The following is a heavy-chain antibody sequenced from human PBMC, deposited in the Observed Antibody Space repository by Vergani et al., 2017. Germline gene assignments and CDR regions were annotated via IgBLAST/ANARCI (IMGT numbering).Heavy chain of an antibody. CDR3: ARVDSGYDSFDY. CDR2: ISSSSSNI. D-gene: IGHD5-12*01. CDR1: GFTFSSYS. V-gene: IGHV3-48*02. J-gene: IGHJ4*02. Sequence: EVQLVESGGGLVQPGGSLRLSCAASGFTFSSYSMNWVRQAPGKGLEWVSYISSSSSNIYYADSVKGRFTISRDNAKNSLYLQMNSLRDEDTAVYYCARVDSGYDSFDYWGQGTLVTVSS.